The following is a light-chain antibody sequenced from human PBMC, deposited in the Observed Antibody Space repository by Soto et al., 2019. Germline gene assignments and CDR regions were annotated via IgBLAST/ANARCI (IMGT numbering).Light chain of an antibody. CDR1: QSIRSW. J-gene: IGKJ1*01. CDR3: QQSNNYPWT. CDR2: EAS. Sequence: DIQMTQSPSTLSASVGDRVTITCRASQSIRSWLAWYQQKPGKAPKLLIYEASNLESGVPSRFSGSGSGTEFTLTISSLQPDDFATYYCQQSNNYPWTFGQGTKVEIK. V-gene: IGKV1-5*03.